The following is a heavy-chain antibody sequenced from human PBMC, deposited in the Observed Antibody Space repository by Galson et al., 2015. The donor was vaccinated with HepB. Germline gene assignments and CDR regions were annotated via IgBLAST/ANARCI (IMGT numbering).Heavy chain of an antibody. J-gene: IGHJ6*03. CDR3: ARAETVPAAKIYYYYYYMDV. D-gene: IGHD2-2*01. CDR2: ISSSSSTI. CDR1: GFTFSSYS. V-gene: IGHV3-48*01. Sequence: SLRLSCAASGFTFSSYSMNWVRQAPGKGLEWVPYISSSSSTIYYADSVKGRFTISRDNAKNSLYLQMNSLRAEDTAVYYCARAETVPAAKIYYYYYYMDVWGKGTTVTVSS.